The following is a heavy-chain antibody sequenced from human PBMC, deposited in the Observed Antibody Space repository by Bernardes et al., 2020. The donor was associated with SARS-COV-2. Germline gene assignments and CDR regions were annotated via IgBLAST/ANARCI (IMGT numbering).Heavy chain of an antibody. CDR3: AKDLGSSWFNPQLDYYYGMDV. V-gene: IGHV3-30*18. D-gene: IGHD6-13*01. J-gene: IGHJ6*02. Sequence: GGSLRLSCAASGFTFSSYGMHWVRQAPGKGLEWVAVISYDGSNKYYADSVKGRFTISRDNSKNTLYLQMNSLRAEDTAVYYCAKDLGSSWFNPQLDYYYGMDVWGQGTTVTVSS. CDR2: ISYDGSNK. CDR1: GFTFSSYG.